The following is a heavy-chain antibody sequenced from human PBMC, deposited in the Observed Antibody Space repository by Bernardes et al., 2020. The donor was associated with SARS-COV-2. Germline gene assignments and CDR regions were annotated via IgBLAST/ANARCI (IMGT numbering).Heavy chain of an antibody. Sequence: SETLSLTCAVSGYSISSGYYWGLIRQPPGKGLEWIGSIYHSGSTYYNPSLKSRVTISVDTSKNQFSLKLSSVTAADTAVYYCARAKDFGRCDPWGQGTLVTVSS. CDR1: GYSISSGYY. CDR2: IYHSGST. V-gene: IGHV4-38-2*01. J-gene: IGHJ5*02. CDR3: ARAKDFGRCDP. D-gene: IGHD2-15*01.